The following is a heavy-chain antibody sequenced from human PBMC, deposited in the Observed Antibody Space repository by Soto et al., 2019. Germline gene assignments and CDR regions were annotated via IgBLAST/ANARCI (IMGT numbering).Heavy chain of an antibody. Sequence: QVQLVQSGAEVKKPGSSVKVSCKASGGTFSSYAISWVRQAPGQGLEWMGGIIPIFGTANYAQKFQGRVTITADESTSTAYMELSSLRSEDTPVYYCARAPRWDYYDSSGYCYGLDYWGQGTLVTVSS. CDR2: IIPIFGTA. D-gene: IGHD3-22*01. J-gene: IGHJ4*02. V-gene: IGHV1-69*01. CDR3: ARAPRWDYYDSSGYCYGLDY. CDR1: GGTFSSYA.